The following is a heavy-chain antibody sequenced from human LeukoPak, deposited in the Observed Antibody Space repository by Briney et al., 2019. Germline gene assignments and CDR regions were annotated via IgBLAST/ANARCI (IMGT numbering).Heavy chain of an antibody. Sequence: GGSLRLSCAASGFTFSGYALHWVRQAPGKGLEWVAVVSSDGTNRYYADSVKGRFTISRDNSKNTVYLQMNSLRAEDTAVYYCARVSIFGVVIPPDYWGQGTLVTVSS. CDR2: VSSDGTNR. J-gene: IGHJ4*02. V-gene: IGHV3-30*01. CDR1: GFTFSGYA. CDR3: ARVSIFGVVIPPDY. D-gene: IGHD3-3*02.